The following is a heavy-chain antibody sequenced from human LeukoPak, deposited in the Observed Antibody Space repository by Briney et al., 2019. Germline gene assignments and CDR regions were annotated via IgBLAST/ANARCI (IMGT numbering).Heavy chain of an antibody. J-gene: IGHJ4*02. V-gene: IGHV5-51*01. D-gene: IGHD2-21*02. CDR2: IYPGDSDT. CDR3: ARIPLAYCGGDWYQNFDY. Sequence: GESLKISCKGSGYSFTSYWIGWVRQMPGKGLEWMGIIYPGDSDTRYSPSFQGQVTISADKSISTAYLQWSSLKASDTAMYYCARIPLAYCGGDWYQNFDYWGQGTLVTVSS. CDR1: GYSFTSYW.